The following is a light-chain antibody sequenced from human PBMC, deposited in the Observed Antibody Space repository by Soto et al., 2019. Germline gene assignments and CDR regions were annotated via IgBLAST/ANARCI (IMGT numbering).Light chain of an antibody. CDR2: ETS. CDR3: QQLQSYPFT. Sequence: DIQLTQSPSFLSASLGDRVTITCRASQGITNSLAWYQQKPGEAPNVLIYETSTLQSGVPSWFSGSGSGTEFTLTISSLQPEDFATYFCQQLQSYPFTFGPGTKVDIK. V-gene: IGKV1-9*01. CDR1: QGITNS. J-gene: IGKJ3*01.